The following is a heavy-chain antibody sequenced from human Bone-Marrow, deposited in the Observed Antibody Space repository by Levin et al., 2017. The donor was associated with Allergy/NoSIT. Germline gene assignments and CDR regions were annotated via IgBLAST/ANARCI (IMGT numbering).Heavy chain of an antibody. CDR2: IKNSGTT. CDR1: GGSISNSY. CDR3: ASIGYTLSYYDYAMDV. V-gene: IGHV4-59*01. D-gene: IGHD5-12*01. J-gene: IGHJ6*02. Sequence: SETLSLTCSVSGGSISNSYWSWIRQAPGKGLEWIGYIKNSGTTKYNPSLNSRVTISADTSKNQVSLRLTSVTAADTAVYYCASIGYTLSYYDYAMDVWGQGTTVTVSS.